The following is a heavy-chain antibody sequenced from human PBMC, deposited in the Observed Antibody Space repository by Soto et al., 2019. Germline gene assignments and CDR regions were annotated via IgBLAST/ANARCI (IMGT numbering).Heavy chain of an antibody. Sequence: GGSVRLSCAASGFTFSSYAMSWVRQAPGKGLEWVSAISGSGGSTYYADSVKGRFTISRDNSKNTLYLQMNSLRAEDTAVYYCAKDRLLRFSGVDWFDPWGQGTLVTVSS. D-gene: IGHD3-3*01. CDR3: AKDRLLRFSGVDWFDP. V-gene: IGHV3-23*01. CDR1: GFTFSSYA. CDR2: ISGSGGST. J-gene: IGHJ5*02.